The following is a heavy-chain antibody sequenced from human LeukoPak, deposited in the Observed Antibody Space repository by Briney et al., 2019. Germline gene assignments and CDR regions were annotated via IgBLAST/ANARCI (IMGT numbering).Heavy chain of an antibody. V-gene: IGHV3-21*01. CDR1: GFTFSSYS. Sequence: GGSLRLSCAASGFTFSSYSMNWVRQAPGKGLEWVSSISNSSSYIYYADSVKGRFTISRDNAKNSLYLQMNSLRAEDTAVYYCARDREYYDSSGYCYWGQGTLVTVSS. D-gene: IGHD3-22*01. CDR3: ARDREYYDSSGYCY. J-gene: IGHJ4*02. CDR2: ISNSSSYI.